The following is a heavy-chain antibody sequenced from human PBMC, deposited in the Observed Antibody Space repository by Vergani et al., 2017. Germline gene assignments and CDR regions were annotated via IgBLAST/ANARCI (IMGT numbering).Heavy chain of an antibody. V-gene: IGHV3-30*18. Sequence: QVQLVESGGGVVQPGRSLRLSCAASGFTFSSYGMHWVRQAPGKGLEWVAVISYDGSNKYYADSVKCRFTISRDNSKNTLYLQMNSLRAEDTAVYYCAKDVIEYSSPFDAFDIWGQGTMVTVSS. CDR2: ISYDGSNK. CDR1: GFTFSSYG. D-gene: IGHD6-6*01. CDR3: AKDVIEYSSPFDAFDI. J-gene: IGHJ3*02.